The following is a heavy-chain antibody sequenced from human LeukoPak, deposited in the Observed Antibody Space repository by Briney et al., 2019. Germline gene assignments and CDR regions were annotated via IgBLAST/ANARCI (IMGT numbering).Heavy chain of an antibody. V-gene: IGHV3-53*01. Sequence: PGGSLRLSCAASGFTVSSNYMSWVRQAPGKGLEWVSVIYSGGSTYYADSVKGRFTISRDNSKNTLYLQMNSLRAEDTAVYYCAKDFGAVAGRGFVSYWGQGTLVTVSS. D-gene: IGHD6-19*01. CDR1: GFTVSSNY. J-gene: IGHJ4*02. CDR2: IYSGGST. CDR3: AKDFGAVAGRGFVSY.